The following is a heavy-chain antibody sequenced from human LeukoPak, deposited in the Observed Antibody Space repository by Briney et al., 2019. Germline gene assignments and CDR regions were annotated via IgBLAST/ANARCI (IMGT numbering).Heavy chain of an antibody. D-gene: IGHD1-26*01. J-gene: IGHJ4*02. CDR3: AKVRVGAIYYFDY. Sequence: GGSLRLSCTASGFTFSNYAMTWVRQAPGKGLEWVSGISGSGGSTYYADSVKGRFTISRDNSKNTLYLQMNSLRAEDTAVYYCAKVRVGAIYYFDYWGQGTLVTVSS. CDR2: ISGSGGST. V-gene: IGHV3-23*01. CDR1: GFTFSNYA.